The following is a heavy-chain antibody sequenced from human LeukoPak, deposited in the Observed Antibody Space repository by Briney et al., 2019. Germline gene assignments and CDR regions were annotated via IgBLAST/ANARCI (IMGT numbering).Heavy chain of an antibody. CDR2: IYYSGST. J-gene: IGHJ5*02. V-gene: IGHV4-31*11. CDR1: GGSISSGGYS. Sequence: SQTLSLTCAVSGGSISSGGYSWSWIRQPPGKGLEWIGYIYYSGSTYYNPSLKSRVTISVDTSKNQFSLKLSSVTAADTAVYYCARGGYSSSWYHSLGWFDPWGQGTLVTVSS. D-gene: IGHD6-13*01. CDR3: ARGGYSSSWYHSLGWFDP.